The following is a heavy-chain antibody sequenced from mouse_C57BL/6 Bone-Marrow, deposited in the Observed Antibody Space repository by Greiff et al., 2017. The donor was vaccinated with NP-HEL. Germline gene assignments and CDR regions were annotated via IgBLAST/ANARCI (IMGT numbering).Heavy chain of an antibody. CDR3: ASGGYYGT. D-gene: IGHD1-1*01. V-gene: IGHV1-64*01. CDR1: GYTFTSYW. J-gene: IGHJ3*01. Sequence: VQLQQPGAELVKPGASVKLSCKASGYTFTSYWMHWVKQRPGQGLEWIGMIHPNGGSTNYNEKFKSKATLTVEKSSSTAYMHLSSLTSEDSAVYYCASGGYYGTWGQGTRATVTA. CDR2: IHPNGGST.